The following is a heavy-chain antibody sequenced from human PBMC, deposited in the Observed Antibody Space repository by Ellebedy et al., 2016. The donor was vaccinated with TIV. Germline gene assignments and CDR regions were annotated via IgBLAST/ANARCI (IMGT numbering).Heavy chain of an antibody. V-gene: IGHV3-23*01. CDR2: ISGSGGST. J-gene: IGHJ1*01. Sequence: GESLKISXAASGFTFSSYAMSWVRQAPGKELEWVSAISGSGGSTYYADSVKGRFTISRDNSKNTLYLQMNSLRAEDTAVYYCAKDAGYCSGGSCYLEYFQHWGQGTLVTVSS. CDR1: GFTFSSYA. D-gene: IGHD2-15*01. CDR3: AKDAGYCSGGSCYLEYFQH.